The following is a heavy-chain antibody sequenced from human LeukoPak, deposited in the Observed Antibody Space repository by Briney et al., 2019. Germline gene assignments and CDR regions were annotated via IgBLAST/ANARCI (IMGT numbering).Heavy chain of an antibody. D-gene: IGHD6-19*01. CDR3: VRGRYAEFFQH. V-gene: IGHV4-59*08. Sequence: SETLSVTCTVSGGSTSGDYCNWIRQPPGKGLEWIGYILYTGSAKYNPSLKSRVTISVDTSENQCSLKVSSVTAADTAVYYCVRGRYAEFFQHWGQGTLVTVSS. J-gene: IGHJ1*01. CDR2: ILYTGSA. CDR1: GGSTSGDY.